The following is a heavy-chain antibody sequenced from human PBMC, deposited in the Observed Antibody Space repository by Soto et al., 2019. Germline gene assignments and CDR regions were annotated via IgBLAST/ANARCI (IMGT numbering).Heavy chain of an antibody. Sequence: SETLSLTCTVSGGSINGFYWSWVRQPPGKGLEWIGYIYYSGSTNYSPSLRSRVTMSVDTSKNHFSLKLTSVTAADTAVYFCARHIGFCSTTSCQVFDSWGQGTLVTVSS. V-gene: IGHV4-59*08. CDR2: IYYSGST. CDR3: ARHIGFCSTTSCQVFDS. CDR1: GGSINGFY. J-gene: IGHJ4*02. D-gene: IGHD2-2*01.